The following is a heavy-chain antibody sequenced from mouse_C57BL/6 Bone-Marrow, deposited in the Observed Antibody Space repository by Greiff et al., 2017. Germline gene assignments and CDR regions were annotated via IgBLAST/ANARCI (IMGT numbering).Heavy chain of an antibody. D-gene: IGHD2-3*01. Sequence: EVQLQQSGPVLVKPGASVKMSCKASGYTFTDYYMNWVKQSHGKSLEWIGVINPYNGGTSYNQKFKGKATLTVDKSSSTAYMERNSLTSEDSAVYYCAREANDGYFHYYAMDYWGQGTSVTVSS. V-gene: IGHV1-19*01. CDR1: GYTFTDYY. J-gene: IGHJ4*01. CDR2: INPYNGGT. CDR3: AREANDGYFHYYAMDY.